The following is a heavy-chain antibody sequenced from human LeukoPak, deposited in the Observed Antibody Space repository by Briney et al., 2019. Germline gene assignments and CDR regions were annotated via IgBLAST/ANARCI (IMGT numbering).Heavy chain of an antibody. J-gene: IGHJ4*02. D-gene: IGHD6-13*01. CDR3: ARQSGSSTWSFDY. Sequence: SETLSLTCAVYGGSFSAYYWSWIRQPPGKGLEWIGEVNHSGSVHYNPSLKRRGTISLDTSKHQLSLKLSSVTAADTAVYYCARQSGSSTWSFDYWGQGTLGTVSA. CDR2: VNHSGSV. CDR1: GGSFSAYY. V-gene: IGHV4-34*01.